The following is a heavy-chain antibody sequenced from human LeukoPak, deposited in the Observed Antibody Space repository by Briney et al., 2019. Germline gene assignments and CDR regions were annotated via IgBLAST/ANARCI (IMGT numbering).Heavy chain of an antibody. V-gene: IGHV3-15*01. CDR2: INSKTDGGTT. CDR1: GFTFINAW. J-gene: IGHJ4*02. D-gene: IGHD3-9*01. Sequence: GRSLRLSYAASGFTFINAWMSWVSQAPGKWLGWDARINSKTDGGTTDYAAPGKGRFTISRDDSKNTLYLQMNSLKTEDTAVYYCTTDLYDILTGYPPGYWGQGTLVTVSS. CDR3: TTDLYDILTGYPPGY.